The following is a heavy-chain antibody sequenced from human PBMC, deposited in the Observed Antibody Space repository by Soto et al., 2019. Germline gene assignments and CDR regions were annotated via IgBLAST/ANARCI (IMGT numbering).Heavy chain of an antibody. CDR2: ISAYNGNT. Sequence: QVQLVQSGAEVKKPGASVKVSCKASGYTFTSYGISWVRQAPGQGLEWMGWISAYNGNTNYAQKLQGRVTMTTDTSTSTAYMELRSLRSDDTAVYYCARPNVLLWFAEFPKSNWFDPWGQGTLVTVSS. CDR1: GYTFTSYG. D-gene: IGHD3-10*01. CDR3: ARPNVLLWFAEFPKSNWFDP. V-gene: IGHV1-18*04. J-gene: IGHJ5*02.